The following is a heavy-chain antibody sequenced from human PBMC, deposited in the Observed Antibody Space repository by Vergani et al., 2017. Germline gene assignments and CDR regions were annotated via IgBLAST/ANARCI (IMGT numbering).Heavy chain of an antibody. CDR3: VKDAGSYENFFDS. J-gene: IGHJ4*02. CDR1: GFTFRSYG. CDR2: IWYDGSNK. V-gene: IGHV3-33*06. D-gene: IGHD1-26*01. Sequence: QVQLVESGGGVVQPGRSLRLSCAASGFTFRSYGMHWVRQAPGKGLEWVAVIWYDGSNKYYADSVKGRFTISRDNSKNTLYLQMNSLRAEDTATYYCVKDAGSYENFFDSWGQGTLVTVSS.